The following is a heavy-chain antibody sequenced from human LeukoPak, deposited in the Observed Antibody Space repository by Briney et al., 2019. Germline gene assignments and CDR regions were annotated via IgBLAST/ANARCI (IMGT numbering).Heavy chain of an antibody. CDR2: ITSSGSTI. CDR1: GFTFSNYE. D-gene: IGHD3-9*01. J-gene: IGHJ6*04. Sequence: GGSLRLSCAASGFTFSNYEMNWVRQPPGKGLEWVSYITSSGSTIYYAASVKGRFTISRDNAKNSLYLQMNSLRAEDTAVYYCARDSRDILTGYLSGMDVWGKGTTVTVSS. CDR3: ARDSRDILTGYLSGMDV. V-gene: IGHV3-48*03.